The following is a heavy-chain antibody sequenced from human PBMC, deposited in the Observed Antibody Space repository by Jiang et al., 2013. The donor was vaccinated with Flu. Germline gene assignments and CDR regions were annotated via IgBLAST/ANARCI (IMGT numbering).Heavy chain of an antibody. CDR1: GFTFSNYA. V-gene: IGHV3-23*01. D-gene: IGHD6-19*01. Sequence: VQLLESGGGLVQPGGSLRLSCAASGFTFSNYAMSWVRQAPGKGLEWVSAISGSGGSTYYADSVKGRFTISRDNSKNTLYLQMNSLRAEDTAVYYCARTEPVAGTAGDYWGQGTLVTVSS. J-gene: IGHJ4*02. CDR2: ISGSGGST. CDR3: ARTEPVAGTAGDY.